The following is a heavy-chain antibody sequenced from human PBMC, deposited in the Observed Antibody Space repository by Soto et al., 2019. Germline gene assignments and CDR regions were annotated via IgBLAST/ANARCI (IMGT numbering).Heavy chain of an antibody. CDR2: INHSGST. D-gene: IGHD2-2*01. V-gene: IGHV4-34*01. CDR1: GGSFSGYY. J-gene: IGHJ4*02. CDR3: ARGGLITSFGY. Sequence: SETLSLTCAVYGGSFSGYYWSWIRQPPGKGLEWIGEINHSGSTNYNPSLKSRVTISVDTSKNQFSLKLSSVTAADTAVYYCARGGLITSFGYWGQGTLVTVS.